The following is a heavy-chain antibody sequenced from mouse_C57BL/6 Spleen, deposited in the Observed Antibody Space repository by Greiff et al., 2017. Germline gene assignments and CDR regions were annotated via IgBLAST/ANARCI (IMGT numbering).Heavy chain of an antibody. Sequence: EVKLMESGGGLVQPKGSLKLSCAASGFSFNTYAMNWVRQAPGKGLEWVARIRSKSNNYATYYADSVKDRFTISRDDSESMLYLQMNNLKTEDTAMYYCVRQGDYALYAMDYWGQGTSVTVSS. CDR1: GFSFNTYA. CDR3: VRQGDYALYAMDY. D-gene: IGHD2-4*01. J-gene: IGHJ4*01. V-gene: IGHV10-1*01. CDR2: IRSKSNNYAT.